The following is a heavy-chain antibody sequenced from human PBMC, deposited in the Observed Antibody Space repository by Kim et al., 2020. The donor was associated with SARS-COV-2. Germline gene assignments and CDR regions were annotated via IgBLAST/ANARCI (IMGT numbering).Heavy chain of an antibody. Sequence: SETLSLTCTVSHDSVISSDYYWGWIRQPPGKGLEWIGSIYYGQSTYYNPSLKSRVAISVDTSKNQFYLRLNSVTAADRAVYYCARGASGPANYYFDFWGQGTLVSVSS. V-gene: IGHV4-39*01. D-gene: IGHD6-19*01. J-gene: IGHJ4*02. CDR2: IYYGQST. CDR1: HDSVISSDYY. CDR3: ARGASGPANYYFDF.